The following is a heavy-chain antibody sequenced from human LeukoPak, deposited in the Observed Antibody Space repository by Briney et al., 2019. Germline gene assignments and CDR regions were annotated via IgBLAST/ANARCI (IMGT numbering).Heavy chain of an antibody. J-gene: IGHJ5*02. D-gene: IGHD2-2*01. CDR2: IYYSGST. V-gene: IGHV4-59*01. Sequence: SETLSLTCTVSGGSISSYYWSWIRQPPGKGLEWTGYIYYSGSTNYNPSLKSRVTISVDTSKNQFSLKLSSVTAADTAVYYCAREGCSSTSCYANWFDPWGQGTLVTVSS. CDR3: AREGCSSTSCYANWFDP. CDR1: GGSISSYY.